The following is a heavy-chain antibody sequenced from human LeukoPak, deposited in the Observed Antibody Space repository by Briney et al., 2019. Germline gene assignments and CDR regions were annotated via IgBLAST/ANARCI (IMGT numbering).Heavy chain of an antibody. Sequence: SETLSLTCTVSGGSISSSSYYWGWIRQPPGKGLEWIGSIYYSGSTYYNPSLKSRVTISVDTSKNQFSLKLSSVTAADTAVYYCASTGYSSSWYLRMGWFDPWGQGTLVTVSS. CDR3: ASTGYSSSWYLRMGWFDP. CDR2: IYYSGST. V-gene: IGHV4-39*01. D-gene: IGHD6-13*01. CDR1: GGSISSSSYY. J-gene: IGHJ5*02.